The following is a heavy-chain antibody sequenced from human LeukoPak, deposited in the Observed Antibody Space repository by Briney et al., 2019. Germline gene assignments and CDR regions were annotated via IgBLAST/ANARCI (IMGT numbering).Heavy chain of an antibody. V-gene: IGHV4-61*01. CDR3: AREVAAGSYRGFDY. J-gene: IGHJ4*02. Sequence: SETLSLTCTVSGDSVSSGTYYWSWIRQPPGKGLEWIGHIYYSGSTNYNPSLKSRVTISVDTSKNQFSLKLSSVTAADTAVYYCAREVAAGSYRGFDYWGQGTLVTVSS. D-gene: IGHD6-19*01. CDR2: IYYSGST. CDR1: GDSVSSGTYY.